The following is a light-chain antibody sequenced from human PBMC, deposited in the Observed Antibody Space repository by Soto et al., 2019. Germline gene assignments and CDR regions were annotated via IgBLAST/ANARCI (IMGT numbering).Light chain of an antibody. Sequence: DIQMTQSPSTLSASVGDRVTITCRASQNINSWLAWYQQKPGKAPKLLIYKASRLQSRVPSRFSGTESGTEFTLTISSLQPDDFATYYCQQFDSYPYTFGQGTNLE. V-gene: IGKV1-5*03. CDR1: QNINSW. J-gene: IGKJ2*01. CDR3: QQFDSYPYT. CDR2: KAS.